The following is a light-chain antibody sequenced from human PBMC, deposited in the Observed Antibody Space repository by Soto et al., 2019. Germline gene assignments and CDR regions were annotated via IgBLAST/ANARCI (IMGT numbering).Light chain of an antibody. V-gene: IGLV2-14*01. Sequence: QSALTQPGSVSGSPGQSITISCTGTSSDVGGYNYVSWYQQHPGKAPKLMIYDVSNRPSGVSNRFSGSKSGNTASLTISGLQAEDEVDYYCSSYTSSSTLVFGGGTQLTVL. J-gene: IGLJ2*01. CDR3: SSYTSSSTLV. CDR1: SSDVGGYNY. CDR2: DVS.